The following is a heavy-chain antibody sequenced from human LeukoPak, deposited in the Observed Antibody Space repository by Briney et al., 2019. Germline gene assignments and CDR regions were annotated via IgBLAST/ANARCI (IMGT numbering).Heavy chain of an antibody. CDR1: GFTFSGSA. J-gene: IGHJ6*03. D-gene: IGHD3-9*01. V-gene: IGHV3-73*01. Sequence: PGGSLRLSCAASGFTFSGSAMHWVRQASGKGLEWVGRIRSKANSYATAYAASVKGRSTISRDDSKNTAYLQMNSLKTEDTAVYYCTSYDILTGPRAGYYYYMDVWGKGTTVTVSS. CDR2: IRSKANSYAT. CDR3: TSYDILTGPRAGYYYYMDV.